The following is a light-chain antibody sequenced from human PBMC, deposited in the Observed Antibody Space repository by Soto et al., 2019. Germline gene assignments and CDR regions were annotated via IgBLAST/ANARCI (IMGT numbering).Light chain of an antibody. Sequence: EIVLTQSPGTLSLSPGERATLSCRASQSVSSTYLAWYQQRPGQAPRLPISGASAMATAFPDRFSGSASGTDFTLTISRLEPEDFAIYYGHLYRTSHTCGGGTKVEIK. V-gene: IGKV3-20*01. CDR2: GAS. J-gene: IGKJ4*01. CDR3: HLYRTSHT. CDR1: QSVSSTY.